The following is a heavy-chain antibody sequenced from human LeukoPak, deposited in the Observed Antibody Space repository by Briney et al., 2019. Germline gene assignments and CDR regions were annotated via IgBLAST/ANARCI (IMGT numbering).Heavy chain of an antibody. CDR2: IYSGGST. J-gene: IGHJ4*02. CDR3: AKDRWELRTFDY. V-gene: IGHV3-53*01. CDR1: GFTVSSNY. Sequence: TGGSLRLSCAASGFTVSSNYMSWVRQAPGKGLEWVSVIYSGGSTYYADSVKGRFTISRDNSKNTLYLQMNSLRVEDTAVYYCAKDRWELRTFDYWGQGTLVTVSS. D-gene: IGHD1-26*01.